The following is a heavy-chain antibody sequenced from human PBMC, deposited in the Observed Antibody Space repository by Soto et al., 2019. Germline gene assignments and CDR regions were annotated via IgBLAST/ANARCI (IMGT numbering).Heavy chain of an antibody. CDR2: ITWNGDNI. J-gene: IGHJ4*02. CDR3: AKDKYYDSSGYPDY. V-gene: IGHV3-9*01. CDR1: GFTFGDYA. D-gene: IGHD3-22*01. Sequence: GGSLRLSCAASGFTFGDYAMHWVRQPPGKGLEWVSGITWNGDNIAYADSVKGRFTISRDNAKNSLYLQMNSLRAEDTALYYCAKDKYYDSSGYPDYWGQGTLVTVSS.